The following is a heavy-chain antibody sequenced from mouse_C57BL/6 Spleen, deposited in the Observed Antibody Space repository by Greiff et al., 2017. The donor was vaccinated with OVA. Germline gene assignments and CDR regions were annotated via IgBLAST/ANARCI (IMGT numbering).Heavy chain of an antibody. CDR1: GYTFTSYW. CDR3: ARSSEYDEYFDV. V-gene: IGHV1-53*01. J-gene: IGHJ1*03. D-gene: IGHD2-12*01. CDR2: INPSNGGT. Sequence: QVQLQQPGTELVKPGASVKLSCKASGYTFTSYWMHWVKQRPGQGLEWIGNINPSNGGTNYNEKFKSKATLTVDKSSSTAYMQLSSLTSEDSAVYYWARSSEYDEYFDVWGTGTTVTVSS.